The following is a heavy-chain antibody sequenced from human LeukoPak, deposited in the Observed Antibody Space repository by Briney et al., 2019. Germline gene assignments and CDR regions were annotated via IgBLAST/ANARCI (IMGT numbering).Heavy chain of an antibody. CDR2: ISWDGGST. J-gene: IGHJ4*02. D-gene: IGHD6-6*01. V-gene: IGHV3-43*01. CDR3: AIEYSSLNYFDY. CDR1: GFTFDDYT. Sequence: GGSLRLSCAASGFTFDDYTMHWVCQAPGKGLEWVSLISWDGGSTYYADSEKGRFTISRDNSKNSLYLQMNSLRTEDTALYYCAIEYSSLNYFDYWGQGTLVTVSS.